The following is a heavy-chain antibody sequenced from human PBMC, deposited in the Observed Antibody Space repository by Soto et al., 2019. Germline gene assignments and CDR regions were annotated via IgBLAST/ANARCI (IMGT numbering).Heavy chain of an antibody. D-gene: IGHD3-3*01. CDR2: IYWDDDK. CDR3: AHRVLRTVFGLVTTTAIYFDF. J-gene: IGHJ4*02. Sequence: QITLKESGPTVVKPTETLTLTCTFSGFSLTTSGVGVGWVRQSPGKAPEWLALIYWDDDKRYGTSLKSKLTLTKDPSKNQVVLTMANVDPADTATYYCAHRVLRTVFGLVTTTAIYFDFWGQGTPVVVSS. CDR1: GFSLTTSGVG. V-gene: IGHV2-5*05.